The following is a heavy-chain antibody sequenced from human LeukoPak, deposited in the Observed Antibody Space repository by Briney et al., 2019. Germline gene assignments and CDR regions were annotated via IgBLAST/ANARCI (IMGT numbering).Heavy chain of an antibody. CDR1: GFTFSSYA. J-gene: IGHJ4*02. D-gene: IGHD3-10*01. CDR2: ISGSGGSP. Sequence: GGSLRLSCAASGFTFSSYAMSWVRQAPGKGLEWVSSISGSGGSPYYADSVKGRFTISRDNSENTLFLQMNSLRAEDTALYYCGKQGYGSGSYCDYWGQGTLVTVSS. CDR3: GKQGYGSGSYCDY. V-gene: IGHV3-23*01.